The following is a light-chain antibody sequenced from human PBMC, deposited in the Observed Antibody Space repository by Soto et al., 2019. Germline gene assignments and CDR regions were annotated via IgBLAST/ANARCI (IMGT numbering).Light chain of an antibody. J-gene: IGKJ1*01. CDR2: GAS. CDR3: QQYKHWPPWT. V-gene: IGKV3-15*01. CDR1: QSVSSN. Sequence: EIVMTQSPATLSVPPGERATLSCRASQSVSSNLAWYQQKPGQAPRLLIYGASTRATGIPARFSGSGSGTEFTLTISSLQSEDFAVYYCQQYKHWPPWTFGQGTKVEIK.